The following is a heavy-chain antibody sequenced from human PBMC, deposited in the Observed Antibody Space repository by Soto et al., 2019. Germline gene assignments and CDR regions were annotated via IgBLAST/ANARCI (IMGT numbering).Heavy chain of an antibody. Sequence: ESLKISCKGSGYSFTSYWISWVRQMPGKGLEWMERIDPSDSYTNYSPSFQGHVTISADKSISTAYLQWSSLKASDSAMYYCARGIAARNDKDHANYYYYYGMDVWGQGTTVTVSS. J-gene: IGHJ6*02. V-gene: IGHV5-10-1*01. CDR1: GYSFTSYW. CDR2: IDPSDSYT. CDR3: ARGIAARNDKDHANYYYYYGMDV. D-gene: IGHD6-6*01.